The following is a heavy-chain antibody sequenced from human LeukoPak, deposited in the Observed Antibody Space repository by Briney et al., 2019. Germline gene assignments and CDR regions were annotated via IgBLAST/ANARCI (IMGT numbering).Heavy chain of an antibody. V-gene: IGHV3-21*06. CDR2: ISSSSSYI. D-gene: IGHD3-22*01. Sequence: PGGSLRLSCAASGFTLSSYSMNWVRQAPGKGLEWVSSISSSSSYIYYADSVKGRFTISRGNAKNSLYVQMDSLRAEDTAVYYCARGDSSGYVCDYWGQGTLVTVSS. CDR3: ARGDSSGYVCDY. J-gene: IGHJ4*02. CDR1: GFTLSSYS.